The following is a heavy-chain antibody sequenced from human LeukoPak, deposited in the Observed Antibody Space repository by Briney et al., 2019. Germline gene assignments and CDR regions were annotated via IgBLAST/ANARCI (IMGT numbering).Heavy chain of an antibody. CDR3: ARSPDYYGSGTSHVDYYYGMDV. D-gene: IGHD3-10*01. CDR1: GFTFSNYW. J-gene: IGHJ6*02. Sequence: GGSLRLSCAASGFTFSNYWMIWVRQAPGKGLEWVGNIKQDGSEKRYADSVRGRFSISRDNAQTSLYLQMNSLRAEDTAVYYCARSPDYYGSGTSHVDYYYGMDVWGRGTTVTVSS. CDR2: IKQDGSEK. V-gene: IGHV3-7*05.